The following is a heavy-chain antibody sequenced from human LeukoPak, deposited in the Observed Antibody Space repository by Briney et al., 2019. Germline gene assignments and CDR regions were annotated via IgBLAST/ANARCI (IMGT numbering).Heavy chain of an antibody. V-gene: IGHV3-21*01. Sequence: GGSLRLSCAASGFTFSAYEMYWVRQAPGKGLEWVSSISSSSSYIYYADSVKGRFTISRDNAKNSLYLQMNSLRAEDTAVYYCARDQWGAARHFDYWGQGTLVTVSS. D-gene: IGHD6-6*01. CDR3: ARDQWGAARHFDY. J-gene: IGHJ4*02. CDR1: GFTFSAYE. CDR2: ISSSSSYI.